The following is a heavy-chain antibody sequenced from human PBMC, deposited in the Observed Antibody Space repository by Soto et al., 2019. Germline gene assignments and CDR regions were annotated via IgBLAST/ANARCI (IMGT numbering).Heavy chain of an antibody. CDR2: IIPIFGTA. CDR1: GGTFSSYA. V-gene: IGHV1-69*13. CDR3: AGFIVGATVDAFDI. Sequence: ASVKVSCKASGGTFSSYAISWVRQAPGQGLEWMGGIIPIFGTANYAQKFQGRVTITADESTSTAYMELSSLRSEDTAVYYCAGFIVGATVDAFDIWGQGTMVTVSS. J-gene: IGHJ3*02. D-gene: IGHD1-26*01.